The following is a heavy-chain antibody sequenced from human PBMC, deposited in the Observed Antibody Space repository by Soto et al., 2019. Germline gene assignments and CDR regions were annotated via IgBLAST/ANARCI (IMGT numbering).Heavy chain of an antibody. CDR1: GFTFSNYA. J-gene: IGHJ4*02. V-gene: IGHV3-30*18. Sequence: GGSLRLSCVASGFTFSNYAMHWVRQAPGKGLGWVAVISSDGSEKYYLDSVRDRFTISRENSKNTLYLQMNNLRPEDTAMYYCANSWTTLTTGFDFWGQGALVTVSS. CDR2: ISSDGSEK. D-gene: IGHD4-17*01. CDR3: ANSWTTLTTGFDF.